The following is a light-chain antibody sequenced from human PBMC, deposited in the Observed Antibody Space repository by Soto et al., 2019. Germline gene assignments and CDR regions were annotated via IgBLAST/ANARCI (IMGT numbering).Light chain of an antibody. V-gene: IGKV3-20*01. Sequence: EIVLTQSPGTLSLSPGERATLSCRASQSVSSSYLAWYQQKAGQAPRLLIYGASNRATGIPDRFSGSGSGTDFTLTISRLEPEDLAVYYCQQYGRSYAFGQGTKLEIK. CDR1: QSVSSSY. CDR3: QQYGRSYA. J-gene: IGKJ2*01. CDR2: GAS.